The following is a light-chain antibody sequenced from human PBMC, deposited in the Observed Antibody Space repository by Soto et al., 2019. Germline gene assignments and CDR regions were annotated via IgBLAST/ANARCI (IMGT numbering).Light chain of an antibody. J-gene: IGKJ2*01. V-gene: IGKV3-11*01. CDR2: DAS. CDR1: QSVSSH. CDR3: QQRSNDMYT. Sequence: EIVLTQSPATLSLSPGERVTLSCRASQSVSSHLAWYQQQPGQAPRLLIYDASNRATGIPARFSGRGSGTDFTLTISSLEPEDFAVYYCQQRSNDMYTFGQGTKLEIK.